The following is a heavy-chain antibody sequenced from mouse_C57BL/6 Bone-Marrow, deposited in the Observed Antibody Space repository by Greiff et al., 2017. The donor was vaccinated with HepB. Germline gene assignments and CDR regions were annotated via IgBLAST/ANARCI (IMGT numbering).Heavy chain of an antibody. Sequence: VQLQQSGAELVRPGASVKLSCTASGFNIKDDYMHWVKQRPEQGLEWIGWIDPENGDTEYASKFQGTATITADTSSNTAYLQLSSLTSEDTAVYYCTTTVVATKGYFDYWGQGTTLTVSS. CDR2: IDPENGDT. CDR3: TTTVVATKGYFDY. J-gene: IGHJ2*01. V-gene: IGHV14-4*01. D-gene: IGHD1-1*01. CDR1: GFNIKDDY.